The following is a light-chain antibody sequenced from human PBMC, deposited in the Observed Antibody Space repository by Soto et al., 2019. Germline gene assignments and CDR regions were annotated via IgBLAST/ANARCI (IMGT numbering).Light chain of an antibody. Sequence: DIQMTQSPSSLSASIGDSVIITCRASQDIGTYLNWYQHKPGKAPKHLIYAASSLQTGVPSRFTGSGSGTEFTLTIDSLQPEDFATYYCQQSYTTPRITFGQATRLEIK. J-gene: IGKJ5*01. V-gene: IGKV1-39*01. CDR3: QQSYTTPRIT. CDR1: QDIGTY. CDR2: AAS.